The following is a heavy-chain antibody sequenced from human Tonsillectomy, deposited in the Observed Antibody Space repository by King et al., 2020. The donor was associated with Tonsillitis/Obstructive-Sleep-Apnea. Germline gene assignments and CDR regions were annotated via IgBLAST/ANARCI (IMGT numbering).Heavy chain of an antibody. CDR2: IYYSGST. J-gene: IGHJ6*03. D-gene: IGHD3-10*01. CDR1: GGSFSSSSYY. CDR3: ARRAGYYYYMDV. Sequence: QLQESGPGLVKPSETLSLTCTVSGGSFSSSSYYSGWIRQPPGKGLEWIGSIYYSGSTYYNPSLKSRVTISVDTSKNQFSLKLSSVTAADTAVYYCARRAGYYYYMDVWGKGTTVTVSS. V-gene: IGHV4-39*01.